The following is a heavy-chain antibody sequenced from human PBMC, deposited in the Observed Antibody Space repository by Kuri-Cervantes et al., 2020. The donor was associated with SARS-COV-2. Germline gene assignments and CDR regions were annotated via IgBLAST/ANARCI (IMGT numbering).Heavy chain of an antibody. V-gene: IGHV3-21*01. J-gene: IGHJ4*02. CDR3: ARGEHYYDSSGYYSRDY. Sequence: GESLKISCAASGFTVSSYSMNWVRQAPGKGLEWVSSISSSSSYIYYADSVKGRFTISRDNAKNSLYLQMNSLRAEDTAVYYCARGEHYYDSSGYYSRDYWGQGTLVTVSS. CDR1: GFTVSSYS. D-gene: IGHD3-22*01. CDR2: ISSSSSYI.